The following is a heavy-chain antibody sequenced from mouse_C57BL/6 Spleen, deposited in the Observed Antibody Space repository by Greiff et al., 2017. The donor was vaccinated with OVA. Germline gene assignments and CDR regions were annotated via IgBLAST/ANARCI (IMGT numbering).Heavy chain of an antibody. CDR1: GFTFSSYA. J-gene: IGHJ1*03. CDR3: ARGYYGSSYNWYFDV. Sequence: EVKVVESGGGLVKPGGSLKLSCAASGFTFSSYAMSWVRQTPEKRLEWVATISDGGSYTYYPDNVKGRFTISRDNAKNNLYLQRSHLKSEDTAMYYCARGYYGSSYNWYFDVWGTGTTVTVSS. D-gene: IGHD1-1*01. V-gene: IGHV5-4*03. CDR2: ISDGGSYT.